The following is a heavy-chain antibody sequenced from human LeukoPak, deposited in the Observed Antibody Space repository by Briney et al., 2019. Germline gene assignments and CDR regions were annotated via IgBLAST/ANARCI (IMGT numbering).Heavy chain of an antibody. D-gene: IGHD4-17*01. CDR3: AREPTTVTTLSHFDY. CDR2: ISSSSSFI. J-gene: IGHJ4*02. CDR1: GFTFSSFK. V-gene: IGHV3-21*01. Sequence: GGSLRLSCAASGFTFSSFKMNWVRQAPGKGLEWVSSISSSSSFIYYADSVKGRFTVSRDNAKNSLYLQMNSLRAEGTAVYYCAREPTTVTTLSHFDYWGQGTLVTVAS.